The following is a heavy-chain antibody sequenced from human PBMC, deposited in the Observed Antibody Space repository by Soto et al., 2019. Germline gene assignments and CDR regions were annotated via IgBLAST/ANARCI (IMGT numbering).Heavy chain of an antibody. CDR3: ARHYCTGGRCYYFEY. V-gene: IGHV4-59*08. CDR2: IYYSGST. D-gene: IGHD2-15*01. J-gene: IGHJ4*02. Sequence: PSETLSLTCTVSGGSISSYYWSWIRQPPGKGLEWIGYIYYSGSTNYNPSLKSRVTISVDTSKNQFSLKLSSVTAADTAVYYCARHYCTGGRCYYFEYWGQGTLVTVSS. CDR1: GGSISSYY.